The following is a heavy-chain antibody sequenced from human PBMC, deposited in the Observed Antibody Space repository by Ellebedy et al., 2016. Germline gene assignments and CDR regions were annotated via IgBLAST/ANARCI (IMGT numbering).Heavy chain of an antibody. Sequence: GESLKISXAASGFSVSSNDMIWVRQRPGKGLECVSLINSGGATYYAGSVKGRFTISRDNFKIRVYLEMNSLRLEDTAVYYCAKVRSSDFYSNYNMDVWGQGTTVTVSS. V-gene: IGHV3-66*02. D-gene: IGHD6-13*01. CDR3: AKVRSSDFYSNYNMDV. CDR1: GFSVSSND. CDR2: INSGGAT. J-gene: IGHJ6*02.